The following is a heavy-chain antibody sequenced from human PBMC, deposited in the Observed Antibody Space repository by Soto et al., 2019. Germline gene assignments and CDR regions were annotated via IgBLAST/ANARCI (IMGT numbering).Heavy chain of an antibody. V-gene: IGHV3-64*01. CDR3: ARRARPDFYYMDV. J-gene: IGHJ6*03. D-gene: IGHD6-6*01. Sequence: EVQLAESGGGLAQPGGSLRLSCAASGFTLSGYAMDWVRQAPGKGLEYVSGISSNGVGTYYANSVQGRFTISRDNSKNTVYLQMGSLIPEDMAVYYCARRARPDFYYMDVLGKGPTVTVSS. CDR2: ISSNGVGT. CDR1: GFTLSGYA.